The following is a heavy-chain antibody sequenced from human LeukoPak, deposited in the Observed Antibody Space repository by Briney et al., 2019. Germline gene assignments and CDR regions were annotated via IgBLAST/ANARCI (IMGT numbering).Heavy chain of an antibody. J-gene: IGHJ4*02. V-gene: IGHV4-39*07. CDR1: GGSISSSSYN. CDR3: ASGLDYGSGSPIGY. Sequence: SETLSLTCTVSGGSISSSSYNWGWIRQPPGKGLEWIGSIYYSGSTNYNPSLKSRVTISIDPSKNQFSLKLSSVTAADTAVYYCASGLDYGSGSPIGYWGQGTLVTVSS. CDR2: IYYSGST. D-gene: IGHD3-10*01.